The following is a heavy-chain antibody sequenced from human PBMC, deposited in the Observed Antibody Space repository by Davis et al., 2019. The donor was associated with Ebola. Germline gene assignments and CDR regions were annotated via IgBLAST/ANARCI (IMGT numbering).Heavy chain of an antibody. Sequence: GESLKISCAASGFTFSHSGMHWVRQAPGKGLEWVALISSDGSNEYYADSVKGRFTISRDNSKNTLYLQMNSLRAEDTAVYYCAKEGRYCSGGSCYSNPPFDYWGQGTLVTVSS. D-gene: IGHD2-15*01. CDR3: AKEGRYCSGGSCYSNPPFDY. CDR2: ISSDGSNE. V-gene: IGHV3-30*18. CDR1: GFTFSHSG. J-gene: IGHJ4*02.